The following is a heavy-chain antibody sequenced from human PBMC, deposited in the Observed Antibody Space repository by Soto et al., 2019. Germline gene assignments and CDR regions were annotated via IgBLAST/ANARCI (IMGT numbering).Heavy chain of an antibody. V-gene: IGHV4-4*02. Sequence: QVQLQESGPGLVRPSGTLSLTCAVSGASISSTTSGNWWSWVRQPPGKGLEWIGEIYHSGSTNYNPSLKSRVTMSVDKSKNQFSLKLNSVTAADTAVYYCARMVGATLVVFWGQGTLVTVSS. J-gene: IGHJ4*02. CDR2: IYHSGST. D-gene: IGHD1-26*01. CDR1: GASISSTTSGNW. CDR3: ARMVGATLVVF.